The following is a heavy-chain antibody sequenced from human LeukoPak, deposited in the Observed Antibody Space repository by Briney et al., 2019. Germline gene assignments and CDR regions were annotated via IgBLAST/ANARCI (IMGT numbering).Heavy chain of an antibody. Sequence: PGGSLRLSCAASGFTFSSYGMHWVRQAPDKGLEWVAVISYDGSNKYYADSVKGRFTISRDNSKNTLYLQMNSLRAEDTAVYYCAQLERRLDYWGQGTLVTVSS. CDR2: ISYDGSNK. D-gene: IGHD1-1*01. CDR3: AQLERRLDY. V-gene: IGHV3-30*18. J-gene: IGHJ4*02. CDR1: GFTFSSYG.